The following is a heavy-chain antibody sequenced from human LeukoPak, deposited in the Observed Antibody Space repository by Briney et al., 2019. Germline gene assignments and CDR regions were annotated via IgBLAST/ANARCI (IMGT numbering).Heavy chain of an antibody. CDR3: ARIQGPGSYFDY. J-gene: IGHJ4*02. D-gene: IGHD1-26*01. CDR1: GGSISSSSYC. V-gene: IGHV4-39*01. Sequence: SETLSLTCTVSGGSISSSSYCWGWIRQPPGKGLEWIGSIYYSGSTYYNPSLKSRVTISVDTSNNQFSLKLSSVTAADTAVYYCARIQGPGSYFDYWGQGTLVTVSS. CDR2: IYYSGST.